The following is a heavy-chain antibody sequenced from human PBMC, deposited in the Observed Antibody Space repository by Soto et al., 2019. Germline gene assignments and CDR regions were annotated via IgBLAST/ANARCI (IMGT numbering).Heavy chain of an antibody. CDR2: IYYSGST. CDR1: GGSISSGGYY. V-gene: IGHV4-31*03. Sequence: PSETLSLTCTVSGGSISSGGYYWSWIRQHPGKGLEWIGYIYYSGSTYYNPSLKSRVTISVDTSKNQFSLKLSSVTAADTAVYYCARAEQVTYYYDSSGYYYAAWGQGTPVTVSS. J-gene: IGHJ5*02. CDR3: ARAEQVTYYYDSSGYYYAA. D-gene: IGHD3-22*01.